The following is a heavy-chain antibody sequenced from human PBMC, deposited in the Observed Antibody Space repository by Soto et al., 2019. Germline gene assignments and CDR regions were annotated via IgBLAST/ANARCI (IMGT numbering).Heavy chain of an antibody. V-gene: IGHV4-4*02. J-gene: IGHJ4*02. Sequence: PSETLSLTCAVSGGSISSSNWWSWVRQPPGKGLEWIGEIYHSGSTNYNPSLKSRVTISVDKSKNQFSLKPSSVTAADTAVYYCASLGVVPAARGVYWGQGTLVTVSS. D-gene: IGHD2-2*01. CDR1: GGSISSSNW. CDR2: IYHSGST. CDR3: ASLGVVPAARGVY.